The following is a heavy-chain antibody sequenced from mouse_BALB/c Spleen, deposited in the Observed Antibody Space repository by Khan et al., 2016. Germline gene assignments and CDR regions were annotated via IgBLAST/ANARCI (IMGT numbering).Heavy chain of an antibody. V-gene: IGHV2-2*02. J-gene: IGHJ4*01. D-gene: IGHD2-1*01. CDR2: IWRGGST. Sequence: QVQLKESGPGLVQPSQSLSITCTVSGFSLTSYAVHWVRQSPGKGLEWLGVIWRGGSTDYNAAFISRLSISKDNSKRQVFSTMNSLQANDTAIYYCARKCYYGNYDAMDYWGQGTSVTVSS. CDR1: GFSLTSYA. CDR3: ARKCYYGNYDAMDY.